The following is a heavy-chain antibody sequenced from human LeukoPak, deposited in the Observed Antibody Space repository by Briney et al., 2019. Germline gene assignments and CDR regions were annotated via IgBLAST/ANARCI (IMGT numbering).Heavy chain of an antibody. CDR1: GFTFSNAW. Sequence: KPGGSLRLSCAASGFTFSNAWMSWVREAPGKGLVWVGRVISKTDGGTTDYAAPVKGRFTISRDDSKNTLYLQMNSLKTEDTAVYYSTTQADYWGQGTLVTVSS. V-gene: IGHV3-15*01. J-gene: IGHJ4*02. CDR3: TTQADY. CDR2: VISKTDGGTT.